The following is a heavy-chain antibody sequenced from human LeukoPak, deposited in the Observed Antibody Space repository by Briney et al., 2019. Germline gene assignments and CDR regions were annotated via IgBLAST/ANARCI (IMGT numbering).Heavy chain of an antibody. Sequence: GGSLRLSCAASGFTVSSNYMSWVRQAPGKGLEWVSVIYSGGSTYYADSVKGRFTISRDNSKNTLYLQMNSLRAEGTAVYYCATYYDSSGYFGHWGQGTLVTVSS. D-gene: IGHD3-22*01. CDR1: GFTVSSNY. CDR3: ATYYDSSGYFGH. CDR2: IYSGGST. V-gene: IGHV3-53*01. J-gene: IGHJ4*02.